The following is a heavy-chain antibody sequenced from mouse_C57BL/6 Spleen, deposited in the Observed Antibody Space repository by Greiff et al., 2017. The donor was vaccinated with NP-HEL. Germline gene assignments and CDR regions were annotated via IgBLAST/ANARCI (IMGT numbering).Heavy chain of an antibody. J-gene: IGHJ2*01. Sequence: EVQLQPSGPELVKPGASVKISCKASGYTFTDYYMNWVKQSHGKSLEWIGDINPNNGGTSYNQKFKGKATLTVDKSSSTAYMELRSLTSEDSAVYYCARGGTYYSNYGDYWGQGTTLTVSS. CDR2: INPNNGGT. D-gene: IGHD2-5*01. CDR3: ARGGTYYSNYGDY. CDR1: GYTFTDYY. V-gene: IGHV1-26*01.